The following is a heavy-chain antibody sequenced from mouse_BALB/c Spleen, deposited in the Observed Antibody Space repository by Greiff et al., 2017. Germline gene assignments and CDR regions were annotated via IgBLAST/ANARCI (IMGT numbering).Heavy chain of an antibody. J-gene: IGHJ4*01. CDR1: GYTFTSYW. CDR2: IYPGNSDT. V-gene: IGHV1-5*01. CDR3: TRKGYYGSSGYYYAMDY. D-gene: IGHD1-1*01. Sequence: VQLQQSGTVLARPGASVKMSCKASGYTFTSYWMHWVKQRPGQGLEWIGAIYPGNSDTSYNQKFKGKAKLTAVTSTSTAYMELSSLTNEDSAVYYCTRKGYYGSSGYYYAMDYWGQGTSVTVSS.